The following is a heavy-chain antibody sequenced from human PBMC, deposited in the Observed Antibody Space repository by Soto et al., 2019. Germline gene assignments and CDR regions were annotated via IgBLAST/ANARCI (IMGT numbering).Heavy chain of an antibody. V-gene: IGHV5-51*03. CDR1: GYRFTHNW. D-gene: IGHD4-17*01. J-gene: IGHJ4*02. CDR2: IFPADSET. Sequence: EVQLVQSGAEVKKPGQSLKISCETSGYRFTHNWLACVRQMPGKGLEWMGIIFPADSETRYSPSFQGQVTISADKSISTAYLQWSSLKASDTAMYYCASGPTVLDSWGQGTLVTVSS. CDR3: ASGPTVLDS.